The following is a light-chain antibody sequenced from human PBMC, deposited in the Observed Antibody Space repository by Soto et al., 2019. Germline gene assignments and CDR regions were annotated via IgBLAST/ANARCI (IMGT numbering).Light chain of an antibody. CDR1: QSVSSY. CDR2: DAS. Sequence: ETVLTQSPATLSSSPGERVTLSCRASQSVSSYLAWYQQKPGQAPRLLIYDASNRATGIPARFSGSGSGTDFTLTISSLEPEDFAVYYCQQRSNWPWTFGQGTKVDIK. CDR3: QQRSNWPWT. J-gene: IGKJ1*01. V-gene: IGKV3-11*01.